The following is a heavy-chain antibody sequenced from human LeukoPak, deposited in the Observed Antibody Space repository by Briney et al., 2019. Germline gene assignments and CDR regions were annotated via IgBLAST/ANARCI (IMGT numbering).Heavy chain of an antibody. J-gene: IGHJ1*01. CDR2: ISASGGST. Sequence: GGSLRLSCAASGVTFSSYAMTWVRQAPGKGLEWVSAISASGGSTYYADSVRGRFTISRDNSKNTLYLQMYSLRADDTAVYYCAKDPTAVGTAEYFQHWGQGTLVTVSS. CDR3: AKDPTAVGTAEYFQH. V-gene: IGHV3-23*01. CDR1: GVTFSSYA. D-gene: IGHD6-13*01.